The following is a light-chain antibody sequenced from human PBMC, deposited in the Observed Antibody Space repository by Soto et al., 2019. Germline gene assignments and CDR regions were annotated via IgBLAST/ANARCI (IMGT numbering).Light chain of an antibody. Sequence: EIVLTQSPGTLSLSPGERATLSCRASQSVTSNYLLWYQQKPGQAPRLLIYGASSRATDIPDRFSGSGSGTDFTLTISRLEPEDFAVYYCQQFGSSPPITFGQGTRLEIK. CDR3: QQFGSSPPIT. J-gene: IGKJ5*01. CDR2: GAS. CDR1: QSVTSNY. V-gene: IGKV3-20*01.